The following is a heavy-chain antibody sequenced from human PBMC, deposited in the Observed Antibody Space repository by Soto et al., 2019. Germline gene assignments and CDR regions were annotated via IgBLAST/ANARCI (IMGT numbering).Heavy chain of an antibody. CDR3: AASVRELHSYDYIWGSWGGYYMDV. CDR1: GHTLSELS. D-gene: IGHD3-16*01. Sequence: ASVKVSCKVSGHTLSELSMHWVRQAPGKGLEWMGGFDPEDGETIYAQKFQGRVTMTGDTSTDTAYMELSSLRSEDTAVYYCAASVRELHSYDYIWGSWGGYYMDVWGKGTTVTVSS. J-gene: IGHJ6*03. V-gene: IGHV1-24*01. CDR2: FDPEDGET.